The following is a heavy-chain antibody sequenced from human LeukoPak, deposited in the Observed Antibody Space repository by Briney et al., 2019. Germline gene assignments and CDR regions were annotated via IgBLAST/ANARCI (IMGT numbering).Heavy chain of an antibody. D-gene: IGHD3-16*01. CDR3: ARDVKGGNFDY. J-gene: IGHJ4*02. V-gene: IGHV1-3*01. Sequence: KFQGRVTITRDTSASTAYMELSSLRSEDTAVYYCARDVKGGNFDYWGQGTLVTVSS.